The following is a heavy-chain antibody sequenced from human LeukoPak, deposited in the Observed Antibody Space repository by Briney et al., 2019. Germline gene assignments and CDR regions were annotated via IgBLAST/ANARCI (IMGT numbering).Heavy chain of an antibody. CDR2: IYHSGST. V-gene: IGHV4-30-2*01. D-gene: IGHD3-22*01. Sequence: PSETLSLTCAVSGGSISSGGYSWSWIRQPPGKGLEWIGYIYHSGSTYYNPPLKSRVTISVDRSKNQFSLKLSSVTAADTAVYYCARGGDYYDSSGYFGWFDPWGQGTLVTVSS. CDR3: ARGGDYYDSSGYFGWFDP. J-gene: IGHJ5*02. CDR1: GGSISSGGYS.